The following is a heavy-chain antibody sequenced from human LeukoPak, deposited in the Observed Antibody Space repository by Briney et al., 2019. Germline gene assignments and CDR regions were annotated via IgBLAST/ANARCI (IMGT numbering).Heavy chain of an antibody. Sequence: ASVKVSCKASGYTFTSYYMHWVRQAPGQGLDWMGIINPSGGSTSYAQKFQGRVTMTRDTSTSTVYMELSSLRSEATAVYYCARIGDSTSCYGPCAYFDYWGQGTLVTVSS. V-gene: IGHV1-46*01. J-gene: IGHJ4*02. CDR3: ARIGDSTSCYGPCAYFDY. CDR2: INPSGGST. CDR1: GYTFTSYY. D-gene: IGHD2-2*01.